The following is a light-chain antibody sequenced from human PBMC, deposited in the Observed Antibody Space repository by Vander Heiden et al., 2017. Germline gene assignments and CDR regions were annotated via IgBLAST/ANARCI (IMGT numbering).Light chain of an antibody. Sequence: QSALTQPPSASGSPGQSGTISCTGTTTDVGTYNFVSRYQHHPGKAPKLIIYEVDKRPSGVPDRFSGSKSGNTASLTVSGLQTEDEADYYCTSYAARNNYVFGSGTKITVL. CDR3: TSYAARNNYV. CDR1: TTDVGTYNF. V-gene: IGLV2-8*01. CDR2: EVD. J-gene: IGLJ1*01.